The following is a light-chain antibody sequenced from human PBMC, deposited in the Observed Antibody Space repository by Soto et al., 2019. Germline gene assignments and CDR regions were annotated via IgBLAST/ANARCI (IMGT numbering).Light chain of an antibody. CDR1: QGINNY. CDR3: QEDNTAPLT. V-gene: IGKV1-27*01. CDR2: AAS. J-gene: IGKJ4*01. Sequence: DIQMTQAPSSLSASVGYRVTITCRASQGINNYLAWYQHKPGKVPNLRIFAASTLQSGVPSRFSGSGSGTDFTLTISSLQTEDVATYYCQEDNTAPLTFGGGTKVEIK.